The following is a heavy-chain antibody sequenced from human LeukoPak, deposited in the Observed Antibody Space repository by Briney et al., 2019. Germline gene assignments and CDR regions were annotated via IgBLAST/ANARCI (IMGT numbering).Heavy chain of an antibody. CDR3: ARAPSGYHNT. CDR1: EFSVGSNY. CDR2: IYSGGST. V-gene: IGHV3-66*01. J-gene: IGHJ4*02. D-gene: IGHD5-12*01. Sequence: GGSLRLSCAASEFSVGSNYMTWVRQAPGKGLEWVSLIYSGGSTYYADSVKGRFTISRDNSKNTLYLQMNSLRAEDTAVYYCARAPSGYHNTGGQGTLVTVSS.